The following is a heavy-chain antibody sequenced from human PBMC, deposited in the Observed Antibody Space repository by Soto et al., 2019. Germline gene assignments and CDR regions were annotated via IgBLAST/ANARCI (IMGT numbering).Heavy chain of an antibody. Sequence: ASVKVSCRASGYTFTGYYMHWVRQAPGQGLEWMGWINPNSGGTNYAQKFQGWVTISVDTPKNQFSLKLSSVTAADTAVYYCAKNWNWGSLVHWGQGTLVXVSS. CDR1: GYTFTGYY. CDR2: INPNSGGT. J-gene: IGHJ4*02. V-gene: IGHV1-2*04. D-gene: IGHD7-27*01. CDR3: AKNWNWGSLVH.